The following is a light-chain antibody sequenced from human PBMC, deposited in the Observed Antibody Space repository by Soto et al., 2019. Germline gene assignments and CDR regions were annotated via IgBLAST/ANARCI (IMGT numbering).Light chain of an antibody. CDR2: EVH. Sequence: QSALTQPASVSGSPGQSITISCTGTSGNIGSYSLVSWYQQYPGKVPKLIIYEVHKRPSGVSDHFSGSKSGATASLVISGLQPEDEADYYCCSYAGSVVFGGGTKVTVL. CDR3: CSYAGSVV. CDR1: SGNIGSYSL. V-gene: IGLV2-23*02. J-gene: IGLJ2*01.